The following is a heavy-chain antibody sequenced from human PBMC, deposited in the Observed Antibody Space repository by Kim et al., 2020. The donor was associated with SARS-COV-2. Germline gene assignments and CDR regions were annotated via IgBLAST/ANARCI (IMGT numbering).Heavy chain of an antibody. CDR1: GGSISSGGYY. J-gene: IGHJ6*02. D-gene: IGHD3-10*01. CDR2: IYYSGST. CDR3: ARDRLLITMVRGVIQRYYGMDV. V-gene: IGHV4-31*03. Sequence: SETLSLTCTVSGGSISSGGYYWSWIRQHPGKGLEWIGYIYYSGSTYYNPSLKSRVTISVDTSKNQFSLKLSSVTAADTAVYYCARDRLLITMVRGVIQRYYGMDVWGQGTTVTVSS.